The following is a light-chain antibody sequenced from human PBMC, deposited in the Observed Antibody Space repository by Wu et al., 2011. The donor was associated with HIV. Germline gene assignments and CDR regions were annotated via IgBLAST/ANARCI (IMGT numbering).Light chain of an antibody. CDR2: DAS. Sequence: EIVLTQSPATLSLSPGERGTLSCRASQSVSTNLAWYQQKPGQAPRLLMYDASSRATGIPARFSGSGSGTDFTLSISRLEPEDFAVYYCQQYGSSSYTFGQGDQAGDQT. V-gene: IGKV3-20*01. CDR3: QQYGSSSYT. J-gene: IGKJ2*01. CDR1: QSVSTN.